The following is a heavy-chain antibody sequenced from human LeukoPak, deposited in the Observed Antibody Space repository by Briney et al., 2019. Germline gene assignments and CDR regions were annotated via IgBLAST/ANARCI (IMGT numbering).Heavy chain of an antibody. Sequence: PGGSLRLSCVGSGFTSIAYALTWARQAPGKGLEWVSGISGGGVTTYYADSVKGRFTISRDTFKNTLYLQMNNLRPEDTSVYYCTRAPDGLDVWGQGTTVTVSS. V-gene: IGHV3-23*01. J-gene: IGHJ6*02. CDR2: ISGGGVTT. CDR3: TRAPDGLDV. CDR1: GFTSIAYA.